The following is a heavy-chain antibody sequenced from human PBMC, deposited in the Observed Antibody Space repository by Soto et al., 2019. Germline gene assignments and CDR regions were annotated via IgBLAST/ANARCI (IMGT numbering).Heavy chain of an antibody. D-gene: IGHD3-10*01. Sequence: QVQLVQSGAEVKKPGSSVKVSCKASGGTFSSYAINWVRQAPGQGLEWMGGIIRIFGTPDYAQRFQGRVTITADESTSTAYMELSSLSSEDTDVYYCARQGSNEYYYYGMDVWGQGTTVTVSS. CDR2: IIRIFGTP. CDR1: GGTFSSYA. V-gene: IGHV1-69*12. CDR3: ARQGSNEYYYYGMDV. J-gene: IGHJ6*02.